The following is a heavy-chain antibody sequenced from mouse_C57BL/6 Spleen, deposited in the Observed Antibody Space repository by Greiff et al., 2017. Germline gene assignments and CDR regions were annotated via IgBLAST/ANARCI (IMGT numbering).Heavy chain of an antibody. J-gene: IGHJ2*01. V-gene: IGHV5-4*01. Sequence: VQLKESGGGLVKPGGSLKLSCAASGFTFSSYAMSWVRQTPEKRLEWVATISDGGSYTYYPDNVKGRFTISRDNAKNNLYLQMSHLKSEDTAMYYCARVSDYYGSSHYFDYWGQGTTLTVSS. CDR1: GFTFSSYA. CDR2: ISDGGSYT. D-gene: IGHD1-1*01. CDR3: ARVSDYYGSSHYFDY.